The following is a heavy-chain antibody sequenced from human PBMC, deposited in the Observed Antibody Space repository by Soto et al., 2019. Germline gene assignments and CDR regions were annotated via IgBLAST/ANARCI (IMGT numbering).Heavy chain of an antibody. J-gene: IGHJ4*02. V-gene: IGHV1-18*04. CDR2: ISAYNGNT. CDR3: ARGGGIGGPELNDY. CDR1: GYTFTSYG. D-gene: IGHD1-26*01. Sequence: RPSVKVSCKASGYTFTSYGISWVRQAPGQELEWMRWISAYNGNTHYAQKRQGRVTMTTDTSTSTAYSELRSLSAHDTHVYYCARGGGIGGPELNDYWGQGTLVTVSS.